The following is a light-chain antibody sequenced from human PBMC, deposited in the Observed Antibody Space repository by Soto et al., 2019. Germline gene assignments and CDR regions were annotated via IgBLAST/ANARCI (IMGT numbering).Light chain of an antibody. CDR3: QQYHSWRT. Sequence: IVMMQSPATLSVSPGERATLSCRASQSIDRKLAWYQQRPGQAPRLLIYGASTRATGIPARFSGSGSGTEFTLTISGLQSEDFGVFYCQQYHSWRTFGQGTNVEIK. J-gene: IGKJ1*01. V-gene: IGKV3-15*01. CDR1: QSIDRK. CDR2: GAS.